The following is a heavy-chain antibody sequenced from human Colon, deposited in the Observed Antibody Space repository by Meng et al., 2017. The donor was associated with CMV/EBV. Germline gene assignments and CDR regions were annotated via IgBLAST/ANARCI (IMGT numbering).Heavy chain of an antibody. CDR2: INRDGRTT. CDR1: GFSLRSHW. J-gene: IGHJ4*02. V-gene: IGHV3-74*01. D-gene: IGHD1-26*01. CDR3: ARDFVGATEY. Sequence: LSCAAAGFSLRSHWIHWVRQAPGKGLVWVSRINRDGRTTNYAGSVRGRFTISRDSAKNTLYLQMNSLRAEDTAVYYCARDFVGATEYWGQGTLVTVSS.